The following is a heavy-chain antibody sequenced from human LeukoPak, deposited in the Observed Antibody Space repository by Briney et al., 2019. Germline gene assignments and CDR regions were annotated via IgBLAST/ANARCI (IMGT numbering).Heavy chain of an antibody. CDR3: ARGPDIVVVPAAPSRDY. D-gene: IGHD2-2*01. Sequence: PSETLSLTCAVYGGSFSGYYWSWIRQPPGKGLEWIGEINHSGSTNYNPSLKSQVTISVDTSKNQFSLKLSSVTAADTAVYYCARGPDIVVVPAAPSRDYWGQGTLVTVSS. J-gene: IGHJ4*02. CDR2: INHSGST. V-gene: IGHV4-34*01. CDR1: GGSFSGYY.